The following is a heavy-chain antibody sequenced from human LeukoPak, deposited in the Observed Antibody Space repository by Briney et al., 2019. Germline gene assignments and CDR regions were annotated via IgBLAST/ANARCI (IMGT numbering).Heavy chain of an antibody. Sequence: GGSLGLSCAASGFTFSSYNMNWVRQAPGKGLEWVSSISSSSTSIYYADSVKGRFTISRDNAKNSLYLQLNSLRAEDTAVYYCAKDFRITVAHSAFDIWGQGTKVTVSS. V-gene: IGHV3-21*01. CDR1: GFTFSSYN. CDR3: AKDFRITVAHSAFDI. J-gene: IGHJ3*02. D-gene: IGHD3-10*01. CDR2: ISSSSTSI.